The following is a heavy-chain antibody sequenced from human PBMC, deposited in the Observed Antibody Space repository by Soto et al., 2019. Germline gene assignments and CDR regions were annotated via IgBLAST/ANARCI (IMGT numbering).Heavy chain of an antibody. D-gene: IGHD7-27*01. CDR2: ISYDGTNK. CDR1: GFTFSTYE. J-gene: IGHJ4*02. CDR3: ARDPKTSGGQHWAFNYFDS. V-gene: IGHV3-30-3*01. Sequence: GGSLRLSCAASGFTFSTYEMNWVRQAPGKGLEWVALISYDGTNKFYADSVKGRFTISRDNSKSTLYLQVDSLRPEDAAVYYCARDPKTSGGQHWAFNYFDSWGQGTLVTVSS.